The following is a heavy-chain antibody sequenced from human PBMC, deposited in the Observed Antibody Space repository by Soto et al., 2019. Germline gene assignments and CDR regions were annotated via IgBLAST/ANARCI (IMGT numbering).Heavy chain of an antibody. CDR2: ISDSGDTT. Sequence: EMQLLESGGGLIQPGGSLRLSCAASGFTFSTYSMTWVRQAPGKGLEWVSGISDSGDTTYYADSVKGRFTISRDNSKNTLFLQMNSLRAEDTAVYYCAKERRSGTSTEIDYWGQGSLVTVAS. CDR3: AKERRSGTSTEIDY. CDR1: GFTFSTYS. D-gene: IGHD1-26*01. J-gene: IGHJ4*02. V-gene: IGHV3-23*01.